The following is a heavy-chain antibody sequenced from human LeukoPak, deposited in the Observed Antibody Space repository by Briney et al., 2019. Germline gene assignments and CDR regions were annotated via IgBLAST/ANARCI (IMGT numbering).Heavy chain of an antibody. CDR1: GFTFSSYG. CDR2: IKQDGSEK. CDR3: ARYNGYDDEGEYFDY. Sequence: GRSLRLSCAASGFTFSSYGMHWVRQAPGKGLEWVANIKQDGSEKYYVDSVKGRFTISRDNAKNSLYLQMNSLRAEDTAVYYCARYNGYDDEGEYFDYWGQGTLVTVSS. J-gene: IGHJ4*02. D-gene: IGHD5-12*01. V-gene: IGHV3-7*01.